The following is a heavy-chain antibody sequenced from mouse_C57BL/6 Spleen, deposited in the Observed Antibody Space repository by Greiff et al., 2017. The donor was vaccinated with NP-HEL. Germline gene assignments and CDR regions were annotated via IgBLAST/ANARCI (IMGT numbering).Heavy chain of an antibody. J-gene: IGHJ4*01. D-gene: IGHD2-2*01. CDR3: ARTLYGYDDYAMDY. V-gene: IGHV5-17*01. CDR2: ISSGSSTI. Sequence: EVKLMESGGGLVKPGGSLKLSCAASGFTFSDYGMHWVRQAPEKGLEWVAYISSGSSTIYYADTVKGRFTISRDNAKNTLFLQMTSLRSEDTAMYYCARTLYGYDDYAMDYWGQGTSVTVSS. CDR1: GFTFSDYG.